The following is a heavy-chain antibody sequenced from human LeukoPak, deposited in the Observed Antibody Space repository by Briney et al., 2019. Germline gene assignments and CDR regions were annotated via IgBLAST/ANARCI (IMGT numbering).Heavy chain of an antibody. V-gene: IGHV1-46*01. CDR3: ARDRRPVAGITY. Sequence: ASVKVSCKASGYTFTSYYMHWVRQAPGQGFEWMGIINPSGGSTSYAQKFQGRVTMTRDTSTSTVYMELSSLRSEDTAVYYCARDRRPVAGITYWGQGTLVTVSS. CDR2: INPSGGST. D-gene: IGHD6-19*01. CDR1: GYTFTSYY. J-gene: IGHJ4*02.